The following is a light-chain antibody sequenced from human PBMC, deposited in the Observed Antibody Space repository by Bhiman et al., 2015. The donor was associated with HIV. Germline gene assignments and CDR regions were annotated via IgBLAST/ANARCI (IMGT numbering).Light chain of an antibody. CDR3: SSYTIRSTYV. J-gene: IGLJ1*01. Sequence: QSALTQPRSVSGSPGQSVTISCSGGSGGFGDYKFVSWFQQHPGKAPKLMIYDVTKRPSGVPDRFSGSKSGNAASLTISGLQPEDEAQYYCSSYTIRSTYVFGSGTQVTVL. V-gene: IGLV2-11*01. CDR2: DVT. CDR1: SGGFGDYKF.